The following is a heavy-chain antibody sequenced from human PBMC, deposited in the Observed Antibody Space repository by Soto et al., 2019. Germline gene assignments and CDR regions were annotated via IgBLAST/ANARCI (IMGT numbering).Heavy chain of an antibody. CDR3: GRVPAY. V-gene: IGHV4-30-2*01. CDR2: IYHSGST. Sequence: SETLSLTCAVSGGSINSGGYSWSWVRQPPGKGLEWIGYIYHSGSTYYNPSLKSRVTISVDRSKNQFSLRLSSVTAADTAVYYYGRVPAYWSQGTLVTVSS. J-gene: IGHJ4*02. CDR1: GGSINSGGYS.